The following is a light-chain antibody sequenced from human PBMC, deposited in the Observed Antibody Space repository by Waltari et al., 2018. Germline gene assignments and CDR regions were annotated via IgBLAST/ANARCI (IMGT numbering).Light chain of an antibody. CDR1: SRDVGGYNS. CDR2: DVS. V-gene: IGLV2-14*03. J-gene: IGLJ2*01. Sequence: QSALTQPASVSGSPGQSITISCTGTSRDVGGYNSLSWYQDHPGQAPKVIIYDVSDRPSGISERFSGSKSGNTASLTISGLQAEDEADYYCSSQSSDNVVLFGGGTKLTVL. CDR3: SSQSSDNVVL.